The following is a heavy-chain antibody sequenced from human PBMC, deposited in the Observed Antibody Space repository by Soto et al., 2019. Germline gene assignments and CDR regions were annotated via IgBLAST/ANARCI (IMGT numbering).Heavy chain of an antibody. CDR2: ISVYHGNT. V-gene: IGHV1-18*01. CDR3: AKEWSGASYGFDI. D-gene: IGHD3-3*01. Sequence: SDKVSHQDFRYSFGKYGISWVRQAPGQGLEWVGWISVYHGNTVHAQKFRGRVNMTTDTSTSTAYMELGSLKSDDTAIYYCAKEWSGASYGFDIWGQGTLVTVSS. J-gene: IGHJ4*02. CDR1: RYSFGKYG.